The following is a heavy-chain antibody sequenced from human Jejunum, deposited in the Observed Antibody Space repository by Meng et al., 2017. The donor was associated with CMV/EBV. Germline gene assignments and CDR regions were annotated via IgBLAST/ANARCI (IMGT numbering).Heavy chain of an antibody. D-gene: IGHD1-26*01. CDR3: GRSGGL. Sequence: LKISCAASGFTFSSYAMTWVRQAPGKGLEWVASIKPDGSDKYYVDSVKGRFTISRDNANNSLYLQMNSLRGEDTAVYYCGRSGGLWGQGTLVTVSS. V-gene: IGHV3-7*01. J-gene: IGHJ4*02. CDR2: IKPDGSDK. CDR1: GFTFSSYA.